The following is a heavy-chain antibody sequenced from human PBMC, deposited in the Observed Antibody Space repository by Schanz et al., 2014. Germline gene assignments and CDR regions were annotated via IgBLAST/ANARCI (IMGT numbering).Heavy chain of an antibody. Sequence: QVQLVQSGAEVKKPGSSMKVSCKASGGTFSSFGINWLRQAPGQGLEWMGRIIPIHGIVNYAQRFQDRVRITADKSTSTAYMELSSLRSDDTAVYYCARDQSPYTNSSDVRYFDYWGQGSLVTVSS. CDR1: GGTFSSFG. J-gene: IGHJ4*02. D-gene: IGHD6-6*01. V-gene: IGHV1-69*04. CDR3: ARDQSPYTNSSDVRYFDY. CDR2: IIPIHGIV.